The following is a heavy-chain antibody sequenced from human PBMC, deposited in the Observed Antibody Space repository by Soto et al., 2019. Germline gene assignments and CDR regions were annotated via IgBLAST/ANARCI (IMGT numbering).Heavy chain of an antibody. CDR3: ARTACSSTSCYNYYYYGMDV. D-gene: IGHD2-2*01. CDR2: INPNSGGT. Sequence: ASVKVSCKASGYIFTSYHMHWVRQAPGQGLEWMGWINPNSGGTKYAQKFQGRVTITRDTSATTAYMELSSLRSEDSAVFYCARTACSSTSCYNYYYYGMDVWGQGATVTVSS. V-gene: IGHV1-2*02. CDR1: GYIFTSYH. J-gene: IGHJ6*02.